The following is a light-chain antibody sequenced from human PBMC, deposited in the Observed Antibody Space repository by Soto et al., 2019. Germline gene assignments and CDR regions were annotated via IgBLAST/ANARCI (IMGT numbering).Light chain of an antibody. J-gene: IGKJ1*01. CDR1: HYINSW. CDR3: LQSNNYPWT. V-gene: IGKV1-5*03. CDR2: KAS. Sequence: DIQMTQSPSTLSASVGDRVTITCRASHYINSWLAWYQQKPGKAPKLLIYKASTLQAGVPSRFSGSGSKTEFTLTISSLQPDDFATYYCLQSNNYPWTFGQGTKVEIK.